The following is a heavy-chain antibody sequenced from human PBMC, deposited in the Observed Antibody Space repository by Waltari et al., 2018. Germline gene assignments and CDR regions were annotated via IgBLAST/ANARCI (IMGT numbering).Heavy chain of an antibody. CDR1: GDTASSHRAA. V-gene: IGHV6-1*01. Sequence: QLQQSGPGLVKQSQTLELTHALYGDTASSHRAAWNWIRVTPSRGLEWLGRTFYKSKWYNDYAVSVRSRITINPDTSKNQFSLQLNSVTPEDTAVYYCAREGVVGTAFAFWGQGTLVTVSS. J-gene: IGHJ4*02. D-gene: IGHD2-21*02. CDR2: TFYKSKWYN. CDR3: AREGVVGTAFAF.